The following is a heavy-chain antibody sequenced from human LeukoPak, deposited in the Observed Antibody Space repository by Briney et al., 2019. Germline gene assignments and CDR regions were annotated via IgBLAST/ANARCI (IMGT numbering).Heavy chain of an antibody. V-gene: IGHV3-66*01. CDR1: GFTVSSNY. Sequence: GGSLRLSCAASGFTVSSNYMSWVRQAPGKGLEWVSVIYSGGSTYYADSVKGRFTISRDNAKNSLYLQMNTLRAEDTAVYYCARGEGLGTTNGGYYFAYWGQGSLVIVSS. D-gene: IGHD1-26*01. J-gene: IGHJ4*02. CDR3: ARGEGLGTTNGGYYFAY. CDR2: IYSGGST.